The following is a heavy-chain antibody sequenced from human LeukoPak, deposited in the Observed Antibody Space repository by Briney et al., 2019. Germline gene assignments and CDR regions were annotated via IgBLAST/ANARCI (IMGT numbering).Heavy chain of an antibody. CDR1: GGSISSYY. V-gene: IGHV4-34*01. Sequence: SETLSLTCTVSGGSISSYYWSWIRQPPGKGLEWIGEINHSGSTNYNPSLKSRVTISVDTSKNQFSLKLSSVTAADTAVYYCARLRDYYDSSGYYYVPYAFDIWGQGTMVTVSS. J-gene: IGHJ3*02. CDR2: INHSGST. CDR3: ARLRDYYDSSGYYYVPYAFDI. D-gene: IGHD3-22*01.